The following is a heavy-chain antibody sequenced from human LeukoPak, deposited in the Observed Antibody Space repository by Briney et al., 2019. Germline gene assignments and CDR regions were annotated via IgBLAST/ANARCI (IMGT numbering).Heavy chain of an antibody. V-gene: IGHV3-7*01. D-gene: IGHD6-19*01. J-gene: IGHJ4*02. CDR1: GFTFSSYW. CDR3: ARIDSSGWYSRGY. Sequence: GGSLRLSCAASGFTFSSYWMSWVRQALGKGLEWVANIKQDGSEKYYVDSVKGRFTISRDNAKNSLYLQMNSLRAEDTAVYYCARIDSSGWYSRGYWGQGTLVTVSS. CDR2: IKQDGSEK.